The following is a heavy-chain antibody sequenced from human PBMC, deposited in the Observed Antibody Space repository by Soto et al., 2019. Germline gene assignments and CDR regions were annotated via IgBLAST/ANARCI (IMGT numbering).Heavy chain of an antibody. V-gene: IGHV4-38-2*01. J-gene: IGHJ4*02. Sequence: PSETLSLTCAVSGYSISSGYYWGWIRQPPGKGLEWIGSIYHSGSTYYNPSLKSRVTISVDTSKNQFSLELSSVTAADTAVYYCARWYYDSLDYYFDYWGQGTLVTVSS. CDR2: IYHSGST. CDR3: ARWYYDSLDYYFDY. D-gene: IGHD3-9*01. CDR1: GYSISSGYY.